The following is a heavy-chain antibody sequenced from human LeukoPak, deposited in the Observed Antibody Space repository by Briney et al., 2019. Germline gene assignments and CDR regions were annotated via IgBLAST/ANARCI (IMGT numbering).Heavy chain of an antibody. CDR1: GYTFTSYG. CDR2: ISAYNGNT. V-gene: IGHV1-18*01. CDR3: ARVSGTAMVKTFDY. Sequence: ASVTVSCKASGYTFTSYGISWVRQAPGQGLEWRGWISAYNGNTNYAQKLQGRVTMTTDTSTSTAYMELRSLRSDDTAVYYCARVSGTAMVKTFDYWGQGTLVTVSS. J-gene: IGHJ4*02. D-gene: IGHD5-18*01.